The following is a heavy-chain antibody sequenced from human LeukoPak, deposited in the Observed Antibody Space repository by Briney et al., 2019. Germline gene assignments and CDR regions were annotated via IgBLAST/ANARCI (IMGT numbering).Heavy chain of an antibody. CDR2: IKKDGSEK. J-gene: IGHJ4*02. CDR3: ARDLSGVTGYTYGRGIDY. Sequence: GGSLRLSCAASGFTFSSYRMSWVRQAPGKGLEWVANIKKDGSEKYYVDSVKGRFTISRGNAKTSLYLQMNSLRAEDTAVYYCARDLSGVTGYTYGRGIDYWGQGTLVTVSS. CDR1: GFTFSSYR. D-gene: IGHD5-18*01. V-gene: IGHV3-7*01.